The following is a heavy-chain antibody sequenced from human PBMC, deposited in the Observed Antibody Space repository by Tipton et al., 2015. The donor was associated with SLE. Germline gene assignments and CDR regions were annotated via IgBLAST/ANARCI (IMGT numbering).Heavy chain of an antibody. J-gene: IGHJ4*02. Sequence: LRLSCAVYGGSFSGYYWSWIRQPPGKGLEWIGEINHSGSTNYNPSLKSRVTISVDTSKNQFSLKLSSVTAADTAVYYCARKLRFLEWLSPRFDYWSQGMLVTVSS. CDR3: ARKLRFLEWLSPRFDY. CDR1: GGSFSGYY. CDR2: INHSGST. D-gene: IGHD3-3*01. V-gene: IGHV4-34*01.